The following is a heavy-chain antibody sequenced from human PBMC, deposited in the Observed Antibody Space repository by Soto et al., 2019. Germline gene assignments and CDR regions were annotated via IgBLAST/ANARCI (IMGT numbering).Heavy chain of an antibody. V-gene: IGHV1-69*13. CDR3: ARDYYDCSGYYYHCHY. CDR2: IIPIFGTA. J-gene: IGHJ4*02. D-gene: IGHD3-22*01. CDR1: GGTFSSYA. Sequence: SVKVSCKASGGTFSSYAISWVRQAPGQGLEWMGGIIPIFGTANYAQKFQGRVTSTADESTSTAYMELSSLRSEDTAVYYCARDYYDCSGYYYHCHYWGRRPLGTVAS.